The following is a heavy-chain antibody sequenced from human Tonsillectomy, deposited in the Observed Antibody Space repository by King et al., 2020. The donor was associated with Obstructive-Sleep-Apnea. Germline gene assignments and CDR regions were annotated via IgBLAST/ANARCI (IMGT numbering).Heavy chain of an antibody. D-gene: IGHD6-13*01. J-gene: IGHJ5*02. V-gene: IGHV4-34*01. CDR2: INHSGSI. CDR3: ARGSGAADVNWFDP. CDR1: GGSFSDYY. Sequence: VQLQQWGAGLLKPSETLSLTCAVYGGSFSDYYWSWIRQPPGKGLEWIGEINHSGSINSDPSLKSRVTISVDMSKNQFSLKLTSVTAADTAVYYCARGSGAADVNWFDPWGQGALVTVSS.